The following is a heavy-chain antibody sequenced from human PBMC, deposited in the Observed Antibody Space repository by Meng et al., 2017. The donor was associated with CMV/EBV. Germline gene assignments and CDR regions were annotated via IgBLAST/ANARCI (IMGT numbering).Heavy chain of an antibody. Sequence: GESLKISCAASGFTFSSYWMHWVRQAPGKGLVWVSRINSDGSSTSYADSVKGRFTISRDNSKNTLYLQMNSLRAEDTAVYYCASGTAMELGFDYWGQGTLVTVSS. J-gene: IGHJ4*02. CDR1: GFTFSSYW. V-gene: IGHV3-74*01. CDR2: INSDGSST. D-gene: IGHD5-18*01. CDR3: ASGTAMELGFDY.